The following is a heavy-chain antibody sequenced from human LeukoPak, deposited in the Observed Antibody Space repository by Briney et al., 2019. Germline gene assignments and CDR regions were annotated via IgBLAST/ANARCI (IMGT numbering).Heavy chain of an antibody. CDR2: IIPIFGTA. J-gene: IGHJ4*02. Sequence: TVKVSCKASGGTFSSYAISWVRQAPGQGLEWMGGIIPIFGTANYAQKFQGRVTITADKSTSTAYMELSSLRSEDTAVYYCASSRVRFFDRIAVAVGFDYWGQGTLVTVSS. CDR1: GGTFSSYA. V-gene: IGHV1-69*06. D-gene: IGHD6-19*01. CDR3: ASSRVRFFDRIAVAVGFDY.